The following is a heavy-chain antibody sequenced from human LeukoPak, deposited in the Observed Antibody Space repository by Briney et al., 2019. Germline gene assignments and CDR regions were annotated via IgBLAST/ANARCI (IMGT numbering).Heavy chain of an antibody. J-gene: IGHJ5*02. CDR2: INHSGST. CDR1: GGSFSDYY. V-gene: IGHV4-34*01. CDR3: ARGRNSRSRNSFDP. Sequence: PSETLSHTCAVYGGSFSDYYWSWIRQPPGKGLGWIGEINHSGSTNYNPSLKSRVTISRDTSKNHFSLKLRSVTAADTAVYYCARGRNSRSRNSFDPWGQGTLVTVSS. D-gene: IGHD6-13*01.